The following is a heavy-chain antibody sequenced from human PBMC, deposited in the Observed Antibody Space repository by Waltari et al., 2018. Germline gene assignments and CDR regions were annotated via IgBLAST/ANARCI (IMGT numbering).Heavy chain of an antibody. CDR2: INHRGST. J-gene: IGHJ6*02. CDR3: ARGRDSSRYYYYYYGMDV. V-gene: IGHV4-34*01. D-gene: IGHD6-13*01. CDR1: GGSFSGYY. Sequence: QVQLQQWGAGLLKPSETLSLTCAVYGGSFSGYYWSWIRQPPGKGLEWIGEINHRGSTNYNPSLKSRVTISVDTSKNQFSLKLSSVTAADTAVYYCARGRDSSRYYYYYYGMDVWGQGTTVTVSS.